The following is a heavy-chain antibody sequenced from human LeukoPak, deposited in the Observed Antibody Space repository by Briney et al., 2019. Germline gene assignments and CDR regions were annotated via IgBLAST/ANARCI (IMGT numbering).Heavy chain of an antibody. J-gene: IGHJ3*02. CDR2: IIPIFGTA. Sequence: GASVKVSCKASGGTFSSYAISWVRQAPGQGLEWRGGIIPIFGTANYAQKFQGRVTITADESTSTAYMELSSLRSEDTAVYYCAGADYEGNNWNDDAFDIWGQGTMVTVSS. CDR3: AGADYEGNNWNDDAFDI. D-gene: IGHD1-1*01. CDR1: GGTFSSYA. V-gene: IGHV1-69*13.